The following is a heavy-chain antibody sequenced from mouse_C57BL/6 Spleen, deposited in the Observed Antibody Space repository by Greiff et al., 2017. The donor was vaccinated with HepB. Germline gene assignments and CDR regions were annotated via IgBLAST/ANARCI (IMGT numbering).Heavy chain of an antibody. CDR2: IHPNSGST. CDR3: ARSLITTVVATPVAY. V-gene: IGHV1-64*01. J-gene: IGHJ3*01. D-gene: IGHD1-1*01. CDR1: GYTFTSYW. Sequence: QVQLQQPGAELVKPGASVKLSCKASGYTFTSYWMHWVKQRPGQGLEWIGMIHPNSGSTNYNEKFKIKATLTVDKSSSTAYMQLSSLTSEDSAVYYCARSLITTVVATPVAYWGQGTLVTVSA.